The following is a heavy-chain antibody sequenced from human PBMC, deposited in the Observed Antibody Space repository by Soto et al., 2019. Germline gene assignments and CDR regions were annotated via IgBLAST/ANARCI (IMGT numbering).Heavy chain of an antibody. D-gene: IGHD2-2*01. V-gene: IGHV3-30*18. CDR3: ANPDIEVVPAAHIRRAFDI. CDR2: ISYDGSNK. J-gene: IGHJ3*02. CDR1: GFTFSSYG. Sequence: QVQLVESGGGVVQPGRSLRLSCAASGFTFSSYGMHWVRQAPGKGLEWVAVISYDGSNKYYADSVKGRFTISRDNSKNTLYLQMNSLRAEDTAVYYYANPDIEVVPAAHIRRAFDIWGQGTMVTVSS.